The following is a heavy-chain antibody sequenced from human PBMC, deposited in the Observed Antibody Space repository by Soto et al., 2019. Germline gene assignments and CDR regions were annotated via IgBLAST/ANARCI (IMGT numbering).Heavy chain of an antibody. V-gene: IGHV3-23*01. J-gene: IGHJ4*02. CDR1: GFTFSSYA. Sequence: EVQLLESGGGLVQPGGSLRLSCAASGFTFSSYAMNWVRQAPGKGLEWVSSISGSDGRTYYADSVKGRFTISRDNYKDTLYLQMNSLRAEDTAEYYCAKKSSSGWYDDSWGQGTLVTVSS. CDR2: ISGSDGRT. CDR3: AKKSSSGWYDDS. D-gene: IGHD6-19*01.